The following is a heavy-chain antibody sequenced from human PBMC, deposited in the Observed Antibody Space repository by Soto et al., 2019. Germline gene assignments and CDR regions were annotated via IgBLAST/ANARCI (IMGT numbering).Heavy chain of an antibody. CDR1: GFTFRSHR. V-gene: IGHV3-74*01. J-gene: IGHJ5*02. CDR2: IDTDGGGT. Sequence: EVQLVESGGGLVQPGGSLRVSCAASGFTFRSHRIHWVRQAPGKGLEWVSRIDTDGGGTGYADSVKGRFTISTDNAKNTVYLRVSGLSAEDTAGYYCGTGFALWGQGMLVIGSS. CDR3: GTGFAL.